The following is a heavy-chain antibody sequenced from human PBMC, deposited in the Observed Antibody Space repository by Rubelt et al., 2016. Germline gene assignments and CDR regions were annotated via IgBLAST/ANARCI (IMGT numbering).Heavy chain of an antibody. J-gene: IGHJ4*02. CDR1: SYA. CDR3: ARDLLSVVVTAIPDY. V-gene: IGHV3-30*04. Sequence: SYAMHWVRQAPGKGLEWVAVISYDGSNKYYADSVKGRFTISRDNSKNTLYLQMNSLRAEDTAVYYCARDLLSVVVTAIPDYWGQGTLVTVSS. CDR2: ISYDGSNK. D-gene: IGHD2-21*02.